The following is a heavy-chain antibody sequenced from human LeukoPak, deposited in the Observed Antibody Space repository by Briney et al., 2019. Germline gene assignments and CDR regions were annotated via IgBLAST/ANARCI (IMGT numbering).Heavy chain of an antibody. J-gene: IGHJ5*02. D-gene: IGHD2-2*01. CDR3: ASGGFCGSTTCYPNWFDP. V-gene: IGHV4-59*01. Sequence: PSETLSLTCTVSGGSISSYYWSWIRQPPGKGLEWIGYIYHSGSTYYNPSLKSRVTISVDRSKNQFSLKLSSVTAADTAVYYCASGGFCGSTTCYPNWFDPWGQGTLVTVPS. CDR2: IYHSGST. CDR1: GGSISSYY.